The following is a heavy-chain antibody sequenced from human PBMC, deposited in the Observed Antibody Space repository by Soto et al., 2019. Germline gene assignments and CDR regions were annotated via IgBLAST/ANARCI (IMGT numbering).Heavy chain of an antibody. CDR3: ARAYISSSWCDP. J-gene: IGHJ5*02. D-gene: IGHD6-6*01. Sequence: EVQLVETGGGLIQPGGSLRLSCAASGFTVSSNYMTWVRQAPGKGLEWVSFIYSGGNTFYADSVKGRFTISRDNSKNTLYLQLNSLRAEDTAVYYCARAYISSSWCDPWGQGTLVTVSS. CDR1: GFTVSSNY. V-gene: IGHV3-53*02. CDR2: IYSGGNT.